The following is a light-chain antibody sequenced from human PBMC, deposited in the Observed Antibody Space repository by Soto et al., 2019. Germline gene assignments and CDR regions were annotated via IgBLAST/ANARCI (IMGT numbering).Light chain of an antibody. CDR1: QGISNY. CDR2: AAS. Sequence: DIQLIQSPSSLSESVGDRVTITCRASQGISNYLAWYQQKPGKVPKLLIYAASTLQSGVPSRFSGSGSGTDFTLTISSLQPEDVATCYSLKDNSSPPTFGQGIEVDIE. CDR3: LKDNSSPPT. J-gene: IGKJ1*01. V-gene: IGKV1-27*01.